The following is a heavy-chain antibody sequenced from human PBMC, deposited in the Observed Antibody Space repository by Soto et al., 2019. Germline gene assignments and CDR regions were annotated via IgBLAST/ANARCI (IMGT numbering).Heavy chain of an antibody. J-gene: IGHJ3*01. CDR2: MYPGESNI. D-gene: IGHD2-8*01. CDR3: ARAANNVNWVPDAFDL. Sequence: PGESLKISCKASGYSFTTYWIGWVRQMPGRGLEWMGTMYPGESNIRYSPSFRDQVTISADRSISTACLQWSSLKASDTAMYFCARAANNVNWVPDAFDLWGQGTLVTVSS. V-gene: IGHV5-51*01. CDR1: GYSFTTYW.